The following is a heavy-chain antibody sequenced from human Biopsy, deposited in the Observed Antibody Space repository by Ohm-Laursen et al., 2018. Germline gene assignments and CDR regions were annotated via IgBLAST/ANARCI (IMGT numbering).Heavy chain of an antibody. J-gene: IGHJ4*02. CDR3: ARACPPQCRRLVVVAGDFDC. CDR1: GFDFIDYS. Sequence: SLRLSCSASGFDFIDYSMSWVRQAPGKGLEWVSSVTTTSSYIYYADSVKGRFTISRDNAKNSLYLQMNSLRAEDTAVYFCARACPPQCRRLVVVAGDFDCWGQGTRVTVSS. CDR2: VTTTSSYI. D-gene: IGHD2-15*01. V-gene: IGHV3-21*01.